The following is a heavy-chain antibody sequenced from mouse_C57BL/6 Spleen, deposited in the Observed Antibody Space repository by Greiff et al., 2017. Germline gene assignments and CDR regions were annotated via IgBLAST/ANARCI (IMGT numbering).Heavy chain of an antibody. J-gene: IGHJ4*01. D-gene: IGHD1-1*01. V-gene: IGHV14-2*01. Sequence: VQLQQSGAELVKPGASVKLSCTASGFNIKDYYMHWVKQRTEQGLEWIGRIDPEDGETKHAPQFQGKATITSDTSSNTAYLPLSSLTSEDTAVYYCAFITTVVANYAMDYWGQGTSVTVSS. CDR1: GFNIKDYY. CDR3: AFITTVVANYAMDY. CDR2: IDPEDGET.